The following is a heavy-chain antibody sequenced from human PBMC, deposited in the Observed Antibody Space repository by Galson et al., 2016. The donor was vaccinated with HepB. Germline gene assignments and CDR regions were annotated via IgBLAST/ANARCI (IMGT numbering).Heavy chain of an antibody. Sequence: LSCAASGFSFRDSLMTWVRQTPGKGLEWVALTKSKRDGGAVEYAAPVKDRFIISRDDSDNILYLQMNSLTTDDTAVYYCGLGIVLAKWGQGTLVTVSS. CDR1: GFSFRDSL. J-gene: IGHJ4*02. CDR3: GLGIVLAK. D-gene: IGHD5-12*01. CDR2: TKSKRDGGAV. V-gene: IGHV3-15*01.